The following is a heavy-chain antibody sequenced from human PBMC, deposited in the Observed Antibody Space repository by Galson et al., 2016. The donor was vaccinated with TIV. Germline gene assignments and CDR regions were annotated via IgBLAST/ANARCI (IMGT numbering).Heavy chain of an antibody. CDR3: ARDPTSSPRVVSHYYYYGMDV. CDR2: INPNSGGT. V-gene: IGHV1-2*02. D-gene: IGHD2-21*01. Sequence: SVKVSCKASGYTFTDYYIHWVRQAPGQGPEWMGWINPNSGGTNSARKFEGRVTLTRDSSISTVYMELRSLRSDDTAVYYCARDPTSSPRVVSHYYYYGMDVWGQGTTVTVS. CDR1: GYTFTDYY. J-gene: IGHJ6*02.